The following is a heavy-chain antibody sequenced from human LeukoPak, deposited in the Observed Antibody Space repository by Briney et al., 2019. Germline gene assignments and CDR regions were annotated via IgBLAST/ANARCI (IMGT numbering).Heavy chain of an antibody. J-gene: IGHJ5*02. CDR3: ARYYDFWSGYYKGPGWFDP. V-gene: IGHV4-59*01. D-gene: IGHD3-3*01. Sequence: SETLSLTCTVSGGSISSYYWSWIRQPPGKGLEWIGYIYCSGSTNYNPSLKSRVTISVDTSKNQFSLKLSSVTAADTAVYYCARYYDFWSGYYKGPGWFDPWGQGTLVTVSS. CDR2: IYCSGST. CDR1: GGSISSYY.